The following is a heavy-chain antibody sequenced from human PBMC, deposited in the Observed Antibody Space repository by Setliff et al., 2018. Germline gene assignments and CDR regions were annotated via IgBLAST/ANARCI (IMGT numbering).Heavy chain of an antibody. CDR2: IYYSGST. D-gene: IGHD6-13*01. CDR1: GDSVTSYY. J-gene: IGHJ6*04. CDR3: ARDEGSSYFYGMDV. Sequence: SETLSLTCSVSGDSVTSYYWGWIRQPPGKGLEWIGSIYYSGSTNYNPSLKSRVTISVDTSKKQFSLRLNSVTAADTAVYYCARDEGSSYFYGMDVWGKGTTVTVSS. V-gene: IGHV4-59*02.